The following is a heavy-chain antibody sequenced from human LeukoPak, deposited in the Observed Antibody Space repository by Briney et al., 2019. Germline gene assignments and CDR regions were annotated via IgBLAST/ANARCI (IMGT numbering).Heavy chain of an antibody. CDR3: ARVGRDGYNDY. CDR2: IKQDGSDK. Sequence: PGGSLRLSCAASGFTFSSYWMSWARQAPGKGLEWVATIKQDGSDKYYVDSVKGRFTISRDNAKNSLYLQMNSLRAEDTAVYYCARVGRDGYNDYWGQGTLVTVSS. J-gene: IGHJ4*02. V-gene: IGHV3-7*01. CDR1: GFTFSSYW. D-gene: IGHD5-24*01.